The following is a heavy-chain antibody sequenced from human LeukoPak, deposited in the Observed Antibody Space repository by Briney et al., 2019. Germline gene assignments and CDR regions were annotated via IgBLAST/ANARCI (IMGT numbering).Heavy chain of an antibody. D-gene: IGHD1-26*01. CDR2: ISTSSTTI. CDR3: ARGRGSYSSDY. Sequence: GALRLLCAGSGITFKCHRLNWVRQAPGEGLGWVSYISTSSTTIYYADSVKGRFTISRDNAKNSLYLQMNSLRAEDTAVYYCARGRGSYSSDYWGQGTLVTVSS. J-gene: IGHJ4*02. V-gene: IGHV3-48*01. CDR1: GITFKCHR.